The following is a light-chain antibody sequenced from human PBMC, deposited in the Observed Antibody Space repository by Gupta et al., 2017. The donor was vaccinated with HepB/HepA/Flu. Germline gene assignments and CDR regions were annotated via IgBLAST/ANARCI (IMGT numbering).Light chain of an antibody. CDR1: QSISRY. CDR2: AAC. V-gene: IGKV1-39*01. CDR3: HQNDSNLPLT. J-gene: IGKJ4*01. Sequence: DIQMTQSPSSLSASVGDRVTIPCRTSQSISRYLNWYKQRPGKAPKLLIYAACNLQSGVTSRFRGSGCGEDFAPTISRRQPEDFASYYYHQNDSNLPLTFGGGTKVEIK.